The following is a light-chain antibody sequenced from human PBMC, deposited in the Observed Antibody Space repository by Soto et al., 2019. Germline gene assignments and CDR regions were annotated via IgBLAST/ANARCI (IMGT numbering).Light chain of an antibody. CDR3: LHDYSYPRT. V-gene: IGKV1-6*01. CDR2: TAS. Sequence: AIQMTQSPSSLSASVGDRVIITCRASQAIRNDLGWYQQKPGKAPKLLIYTASTLQSGVPSRFSGSGSGADFTLNISSLQPEDSGTYYCLHDYSYPRTFGQWTKVDIK. J-gene: IGKJ1*01. CDR1: QAIRND.